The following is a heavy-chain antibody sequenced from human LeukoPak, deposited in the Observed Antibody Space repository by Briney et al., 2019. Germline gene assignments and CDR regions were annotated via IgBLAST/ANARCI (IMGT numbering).Heavy chain of an antibody. CDR3: ARDDHWGWDK. J-gene: IGHJ4*02. CDR2: IRPDGNVA. CDR1: GFMFSSNW. V-gene: IGHV3-7*01. D-gene: IGHD7-27*01. Sequence: GGSLRLSCAASGFMFSSNWMSWVRQAPGKGPEWVANIRPDGNVAFHVDFVKGRFSISRDNAKNTLYPQMNGLRVEDTALYYCARDDHWGWDKWGRGTLVTVSS.